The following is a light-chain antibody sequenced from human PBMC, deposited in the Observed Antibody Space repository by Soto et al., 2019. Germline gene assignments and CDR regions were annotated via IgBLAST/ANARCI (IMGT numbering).Light chain of an antibody. J-gene: IGKJ1*01. CDR1: PNIRGS. Sequence: EVVMTQSLASFSASPGVRGILYCRASPNIRGSLAWYQQRPGQAPRLRIYGASSRATGIPDRFSGSGSGTDFTLTISRLEPEDFAVYYCQQYGSSGTYSQGTKVDIK. V-gene: IGKV3-20*01. CDR2: GAS. CDR3: QQYGSSGT.